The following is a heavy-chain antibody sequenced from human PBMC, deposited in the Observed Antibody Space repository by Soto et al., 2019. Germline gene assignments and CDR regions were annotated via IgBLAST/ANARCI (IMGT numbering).Heavy chain of an antibody. J-gene: IGHJ6*02. Sequence: ASVKVSCKASGFTFTSSAVQWVRQARGQRLEWIGWIVVGSGNTNYAQKFQERVTITRDMSTSTAYMELSSLRSEDTAVYYCAATYCSGGSRYPIYYGMDVWGQGTTVTVSS. CDR1: GFTFTSSA. CDR3: AATYCSGGSRYPIYYGMDV. CDR2: IVVGSGNT. V-gene: IGHV1-58*01. D-gene: IGHD2-15*01.